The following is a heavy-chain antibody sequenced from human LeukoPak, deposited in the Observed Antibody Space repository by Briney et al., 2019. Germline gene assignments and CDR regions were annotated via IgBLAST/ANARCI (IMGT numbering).Heavy chain of an antibody. D-gene: IGHD2-21*01. V-gene: IGHV1-46*01. CDR1: GYTFTLYY. CDR2: INPSSGTT. Sequence: ASVKVSCKASGYTFTLYYLHWVRRAPGQGLEWMGIINPSSGTTTYAQKFQGRVTMTSDTSTSTVYMELSSLRSEDTAVYYCAREDTVVIPGRGAFDIWGQGTMVTVSS. CDR3: AREDTVVIPGRGAFDI. J-gene: IGHJ3*02.